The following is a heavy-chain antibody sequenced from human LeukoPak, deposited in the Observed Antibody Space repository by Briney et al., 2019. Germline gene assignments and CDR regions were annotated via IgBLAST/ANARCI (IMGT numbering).Heavy chain of an antibody. Sequence: ASVKVSCKASGYTFTGYYIHWVRQAPGQGLEWMGWINPNSGGTHYAQKFQDRVTMTRDTSLSTTYLELSSLRSDDTAVYYCARSLFYGDQGYFDYWGQGTLVTVSS. CDR1: GYTFTGYY. D-gene: IGHD4-17*01. CDR2: INPNSGGT. V-gene: IGHV1-2*02. J-gene: IGHJ4*02. CDR3: ARSLFYGDQGYFDY.